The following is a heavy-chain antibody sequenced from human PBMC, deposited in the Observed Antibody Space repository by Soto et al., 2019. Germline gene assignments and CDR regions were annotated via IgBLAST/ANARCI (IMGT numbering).Heavy chain of an antibody. CDR1: GFTFSSYA. V-gene: IGHV3-30-3*01. CDR3: ARDAQGVVNNYFEY. J-gene: IGHJ4*02. CDR2: ISYDGSNK. Sequence: QVQLVESGGGVVQPGRSLRLSCAASGFTFSSYAMHWVRQAPGKGLEWVAVISYDGSNKYYADSVKGRFTISRDNSKNTLYLQMNSLRAEDTAVYYCARDAQGVVNNYFEYWGQGTLVTVSS. D-gene: IGHD3-3*01.